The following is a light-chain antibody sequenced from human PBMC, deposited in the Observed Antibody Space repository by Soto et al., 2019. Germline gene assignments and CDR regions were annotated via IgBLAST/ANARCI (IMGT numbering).Light chain of an antibody. CDR1: QSVANSY. CDR3: QQYGSTPYT. Sequence: IVLTQSPGTLSLSPGERATLSCRASQSVANSYLAWYQQRPGQAPRLLIYSASSRATDAPDRFSGSESGTDFTLTITRLEPEDVAVDYCQQYGSTPYTFGQGTKLEIK. V-gene: IGKV3-20*01. CDR2: SAS. J-gene: IGKJ2*01.